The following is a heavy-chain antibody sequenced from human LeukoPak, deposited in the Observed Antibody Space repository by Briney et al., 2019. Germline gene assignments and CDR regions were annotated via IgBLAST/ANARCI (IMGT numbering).Heavy chain of an antibody. J-gene: IGHJ4*02. CDR1: GFTFSSYS. V-gene: IGHV3-30*03. CDR2: ISYDGSNK. CDR3: ASAYSSGWYYFDY. D-gene: IGHD6-19*01. Sequence: PGGSLRLSCAASGFTFSSYSMNWVRQAPGKGLEWVAVISYDGSNKYYADSVKGRFTISRDNSKNTLYLQMNSLRAEDTAVYYCASAYSSGWYYFDYWGQGTLVTVSS.